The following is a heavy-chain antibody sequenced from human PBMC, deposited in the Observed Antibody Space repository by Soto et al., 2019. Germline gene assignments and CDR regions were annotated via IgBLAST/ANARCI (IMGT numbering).Heavy chain of an antibody. D-gene: IGHD1-26*01. Sequence: GGTLRLSCSASGFPFSDNYMDWVRQLPGKGLEWVGRTRNKANSYTTEYAPSVKGRFTISRHDSEDSMYLQMNSLKTEDTAVYYCARDTGGSYDFWGQGALVTVSP. J-gene: IGHJ4*02. CDR3: ARDTGGSYDF. CDR2: TRNKANSYTT. CDR1: GFPFSDNY. V-gene: IGHV3-72*01.